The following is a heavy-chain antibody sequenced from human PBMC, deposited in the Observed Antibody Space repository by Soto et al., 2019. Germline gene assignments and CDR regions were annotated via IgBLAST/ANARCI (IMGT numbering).Heavy chain of an antibody. CDR1: GFIFSSYA. D-gene: IGHD1-1*01. Sequence: LRLSCAASGFIFSSYAMSWVRQAPGKGLECVSVISGSGANTYYADAVKGRFTISRDNSKNTLYLQMNNLRAEDTAIFYCAKEMKVGTKYYYYGMDVWGQGTTVTVSS. J-gene: IGHJ6*02. CDR3: AKEMKVGTKYYYYGMDV. CDR2: ISGSGANT. V-gene: IGHV3-23*01.